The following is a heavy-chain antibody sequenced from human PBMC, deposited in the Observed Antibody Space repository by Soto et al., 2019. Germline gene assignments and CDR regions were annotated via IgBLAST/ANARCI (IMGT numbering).Heavy chain of an antibody. D-gene: IGHD1-7*01. CDR2: NIPMVGTA. J-gene: IGHJ4*02. Sequence: SVKVSCKASGRTFSSYAISWVRQAPGQGLEWMGGNIPMVGTANYAQKFQGRVTINADECTCPVYRVLSRLRSEASAVYSCVRAETTISHIIAASHLDYWVQRPLVPV. CDR1: GRTFSSYA. V-gene: IGHV1-69*13. CDR3: VRAETTISHIIAASHLDY.